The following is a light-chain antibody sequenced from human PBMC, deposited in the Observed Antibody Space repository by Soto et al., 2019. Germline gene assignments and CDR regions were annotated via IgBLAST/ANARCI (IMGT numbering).Light chain of an antibody. CDR2: DAS. CDR1: QSVSSD. V-gene: IGKV3-15*01. Sequence: EIMMKQSPATLSVSQGERATFSCRASQSVSSDLAWYQQKPGQAPRLLIYDASSRATGIPARFSGSGSGTEFSLTISTLESEDFAVYYCQHYNNWPLKFGQGTKVDIK. CDR3: QHYNNWPLK. J-gene: IGKJ1*01.